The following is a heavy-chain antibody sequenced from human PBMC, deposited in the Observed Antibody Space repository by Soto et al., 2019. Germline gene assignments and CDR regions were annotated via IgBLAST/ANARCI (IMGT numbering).Heavy chain of an antibody. CDR1: GGSISSYY. CDR2: ICNSGTT. J-gene: IGHJ4*02. D-gene: IGHD3-10*01. V-gene: IGHV4-59*08. Sequence: SETLSLTCTVSGGSISSYYWSWIRQPPGEGLEWIGCICNSGTTNYNPSLKSRVAISIDTHKNQFSLRLSSVTAADTAVYFCAGMFWFGDLLFDYWGPGTLVTVSS. CDR3: AGMFWFGDLLFDY.